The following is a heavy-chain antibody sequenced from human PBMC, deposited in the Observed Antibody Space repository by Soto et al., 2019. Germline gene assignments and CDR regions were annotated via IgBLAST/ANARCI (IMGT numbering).Heavy chain of an antibody. D-gene: IGHD4-17*01. CDR3: TTAEGRLEPPTNDW. J-gene: IGHJ4*02. V-gene: IGHV3-15*01. Sequence: ELQLVESGGGLVKPGGSLRLSCAGSGFTFSNAWMSWVRRAPGKGLEWVGRIKSDAYGGAIDYGATVKGRFTISRDDSKSTMFLQMNNLRAEDTAVYACTTAEGRLEPPTNDWWGQGTPVIVSS. CDR1: GFTFSNAW. CDR2: IKSDAYGGAI.